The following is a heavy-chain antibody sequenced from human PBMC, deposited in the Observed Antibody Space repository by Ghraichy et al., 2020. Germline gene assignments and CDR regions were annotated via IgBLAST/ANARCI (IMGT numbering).Heavy chain of an antibody. CDR2: INHSGST. CDR1: GGSFSGYY. Sequence: SETLSLTCAVYGGSFSGYYWSWIRQPPGKGLEWIGEINHSGSTNYNPSLKSRVTISVDTSKNQFSLKLSSVTAADTAVYYCARFPRRFSTTGGAFDIWGQGTMVTVSS. V-gene: IGHV4-34*01. J-gene: IGHJ3*02. D-gene: IGHD7-27*01. CDR3: ARFPRRFSTTGGAFDI.